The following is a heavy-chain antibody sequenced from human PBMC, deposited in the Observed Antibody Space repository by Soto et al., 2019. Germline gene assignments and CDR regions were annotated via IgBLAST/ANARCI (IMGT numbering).Heavy chain of an antibody. CDR3: ARGSTDSYKGSRIFDF. J-gene: IGHJ4*02. Sequence: WESXRLSCFGSGLTFWSRSMTWFRQAPGEGLQWVSTITDTGGDSKYADSVRGRFVISRYNSKKTLYLQMTSLTAEDSAMYYCARGSTDSYKGSRIFDFWGRGTLVTVSS. CDR2: ITDTGGDS. V-gene: IGHV3-23*01. CDR1: GLTFWSRS. D-gene: IGHD3-10*01.